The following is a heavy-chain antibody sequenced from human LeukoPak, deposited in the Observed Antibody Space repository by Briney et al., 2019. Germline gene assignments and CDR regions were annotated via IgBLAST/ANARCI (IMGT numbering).Heavy chain of an antibody. CDR2: INHSGST. V-gene: IGHV4-34*01. CDR1: GGSFSGYY. Sequence: SETLSLTCAVYGGSFSGYYWSWIRQPPGKGLEWIGEINHSGSTNYNPSLKSRVTISVDTSKNQFSLKPSSVTAADTAVYYCARRFYGSGSYYKIATWFDPWGQGTLVTVSS. D-gene: IGHD3-10*01. CDR3: ARRFYGSGSYYKIATWFDP. J-gene: IGHJ5*02.